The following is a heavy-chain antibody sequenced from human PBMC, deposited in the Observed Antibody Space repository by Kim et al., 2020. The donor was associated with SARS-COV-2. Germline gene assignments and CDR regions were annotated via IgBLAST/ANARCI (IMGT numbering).Heavy chain of an antibody. CDR1: GGSFSTTTYY. J-gene: IGHJ4*02. D-gene: IGHD3-10*01. V-gene: IGHV4-39*01. Sequence: SETLSLTCTVSGGSFSTTTYYWGWIRQPPGKGLEWIGSIHYSGSTYYNPSLKSRVTISVDTSKNQFSLKLSSVTAADTSVYYCAKHYYYGSGSYFDYWGQGTLVTVSS. CDR3: AKHYYYGSGSYFDY. CDR2: IHYSGST.